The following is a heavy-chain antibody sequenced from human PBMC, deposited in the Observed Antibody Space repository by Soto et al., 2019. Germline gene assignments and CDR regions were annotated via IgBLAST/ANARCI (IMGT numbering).Heavy chain of an antibody. CDR3: SRESVSTGYYSTDYWYFDL. CDR1: GASINSGDYY. CDR2: IYYSGST. D-gene: IGHD3-22*01. Sequence: SETLSLTCTVSGASINSGDYYWSWIRQPPGKGLEWIGHIYYSGSTYYNPSLKSRAGISVDSSKSQVSLKLTSVTAADTAVYYCSRESVSTGYYSTDYWYFDLWGRGTLVTVSS. V-gene: IGHV4-30-4*01. J-gene: IGHJ2*01.